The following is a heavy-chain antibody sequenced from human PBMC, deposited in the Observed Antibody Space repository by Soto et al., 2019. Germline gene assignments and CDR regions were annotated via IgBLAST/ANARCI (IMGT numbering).Heavy chain of an antibody. CDR3: ARSAKTVTTYEYNWFDP. CDR2: IIPIFGTA. V-gene: IGHV1-69*14. J-gene: IGHJ5*02. D-gene: IGHD4-17*01. Sequence: QVQLVQSGAEVKKPGSSVKVSCKASGGTFSSYAISWVRQAPGQGLEWMGGIIPIFGTANYAQKFQGRVTITADKSTSQAYMELRSLRSEETAVYYCARSAKTVTTYEYNWFDPWGQEPWSPSPQ. CDR1: GGTFSSYA.